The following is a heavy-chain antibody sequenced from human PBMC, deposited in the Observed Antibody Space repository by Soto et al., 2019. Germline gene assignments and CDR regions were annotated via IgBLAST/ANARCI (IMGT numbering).Heavy chain of an antibody. CDR1: GARMSGFY. CDR3: GRDGTKTLRDWFDP. J-gene: IGHJ5*02. Sequence: ETRSLTCTDSGARMSGFYCGRIRKSAGKGLEWIGRIYATGTTDYNPSLKSRVMMSVDTSKKQFCMKLRSVTAADTAVYYCGRDGTKTLRDWFDPWGQG. V-gene: IGHV4-4*07. D-gene: IGHD1-1*01. CDR2: IYATGTT.